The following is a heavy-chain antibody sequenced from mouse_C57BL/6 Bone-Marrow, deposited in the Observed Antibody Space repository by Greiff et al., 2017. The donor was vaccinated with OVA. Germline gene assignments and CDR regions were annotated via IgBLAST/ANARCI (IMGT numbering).Heavy chain of an antibody. CDR3: ARWGYGSSTGFAY. V-gene: IGHV1-69*01. J-gene: IGHJ3*01. CDR1: GYTFTSYW. Sequence: QVQLQQPGAELVMPGASVKLSCKASGYTFTSYWMHWVKQRPGQGLEWIGEIDPSDSYTNYNQKFKGKSTLTVDKASSTAYMQLSSLTSEDSAVYYCARWGYGSSTGFAYWGQGTLVTVSA. D-gene: IGHD1-1*01. CDR2: IDPSDSYT.